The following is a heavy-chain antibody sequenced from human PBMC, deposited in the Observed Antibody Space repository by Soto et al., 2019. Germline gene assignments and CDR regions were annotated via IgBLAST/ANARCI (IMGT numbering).Heavy chain of an antibody. D-gene: IGHD3-16*01. Sequence: EVQLVESGGGLVQPGGSLRLSCSASGFTFSSYAMHWVRQAPGKGLAYVSAISSNGGSTYYADSVKGRFTISRDNSKNTLYLQMSSLRAEDTAVNYCVKDLGPWYYYYGMGVWGQGTTVTVSS. CDR1: GFTFSSYA. V-gene: IGHV3-64D*08. CDR2: ISSNGGST. CDR3: VKDLGPWYYYYGMGV. J-gene: IGHJ6*02.